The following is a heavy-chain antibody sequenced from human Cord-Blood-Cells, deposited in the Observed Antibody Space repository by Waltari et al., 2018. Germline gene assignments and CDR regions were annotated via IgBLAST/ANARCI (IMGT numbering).Heavy chain of an antibody. CDR2: IYYSGST. D-gene: IGHD7-27*01. V-gene: IGHV4-31*03. J-gene: IGHJ2*01. Sequence: QVQLQESGPGLVKPSQTLSLTCTVSGGPISSGGYYWSWIRQHPEKGLEWIGYIYYSGSTYYNPSLKSRVTISVDTSKNQFSLKLSSVTAADTAVYYCARDRGWGGWYFDLWGRGTLVTVSS. CDR3: ARDRGWGGWYFDL. CDR1: GGPISSGGYY.